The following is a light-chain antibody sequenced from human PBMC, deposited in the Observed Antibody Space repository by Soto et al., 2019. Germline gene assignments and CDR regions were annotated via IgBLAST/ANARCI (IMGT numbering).Light chain of an antibody. CDR1: SSDVGGYNY. Sequence: QSALTQPASVSGSPGQSITISCTGTSSDVGGYNYVSWYQQHPGKAPKLMIYDVSNQPSGVSNRFSGSKSGNTASLTISGLQAEDEADYYCSSYTSSSTLFGGWTKVTVL. J-gene: IGLJ2*01. CDR3: SSYTSSSTL. CDR2: DVS. V-gene: IGLV2-14*01.